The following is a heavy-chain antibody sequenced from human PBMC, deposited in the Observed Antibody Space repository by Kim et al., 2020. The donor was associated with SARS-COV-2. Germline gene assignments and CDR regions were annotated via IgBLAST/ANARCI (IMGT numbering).Heavy chain of an antibody. V-gene: IGHV3-30*07. J-gene: IGHJ1*01. D-gene: IGHD6-19*01. Sequence: KGRFTISRDNSKNTLYLQMNSLRAEDTAVYYCARGSRGSGWYVLAEYFQHWGQGTLVTVSS. CDR3: ARGSRGSGWYVLAEYFQH.